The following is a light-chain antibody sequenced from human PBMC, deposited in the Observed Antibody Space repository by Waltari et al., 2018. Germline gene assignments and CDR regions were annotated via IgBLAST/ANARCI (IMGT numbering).Light chain of an antibody. V-gene: IGKV4-1*01. Sequence: SVFYSSTTKNHLAWYQQKPGQPPKLLIYWGSTREIGVPDRFTGSGSGTDFTLTISSLQAEDVAVYYCQQYYSNPLTFGGGTTVEIK. J-gene: IGKJ4*01. CDR1: SVFYSSTTKNH. CDR2: WGS. CDR3: QQYYSNPLT.